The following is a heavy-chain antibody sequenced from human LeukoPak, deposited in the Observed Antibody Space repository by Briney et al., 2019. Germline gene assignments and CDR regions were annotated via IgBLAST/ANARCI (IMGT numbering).Heavy chain of an antibody. CDR1: GYTFTGYY. Sequence: ASVKVSCKASGYTFTGYYMHWVRQAPGQGLEWMGWSNPNSGGTNYAQKFQGRVTMTRDTSISTAYMELSRLRSDDAAVYYCARRRAYCSSTSCYNPRSSFDIWGQGTMVTVSS. V-gene: IGHV1-2*02. CDR2: SNPNSGGT. D-gene: IGHD2-2*02. CDR3: ARRRAYCSSTSCYNPRSSFDI. J-gene: IGHJ3*02.